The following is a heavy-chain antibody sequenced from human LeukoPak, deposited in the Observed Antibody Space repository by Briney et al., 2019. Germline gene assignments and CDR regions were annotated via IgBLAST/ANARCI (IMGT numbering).Heavy chain of an antibody. CDR3: ARVGVYYDFWSGYYSTPFDC. CDR1: GYTFTSYG. V-gene: IGHV1-18*01. D-gene: IGHD3-3*01. Sequence: ASVKVSCKASGYTFTSYGISWVRQAPGQGLEWMGWISAYNGNTNYAQKLQGRVTMTTDTSTSTAYMELRSLRSDDTAVYYCARVGVYYDFWSGYYSTPFDCWGQGTLVTVSS. CDR2: ISAYNGNT. J-gene: IGHJ4*02.